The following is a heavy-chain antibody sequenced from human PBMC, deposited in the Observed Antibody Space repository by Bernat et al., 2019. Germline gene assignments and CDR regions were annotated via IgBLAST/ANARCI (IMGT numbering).Heavy chain of an antibody. CDR3: ARAPERVAGTGTYFDY. CDR2: ISYDGINK. J-gene: IGHJ4*02. Sequence: QVQLVESGGGVVQPGRSLRLSCAASGFTFSSYAMHWVRQAPGKGLEWVAVISYDGINKYYADSVKGRFTISRDNSKNTLYLQMNSLRAEDTAVYYCARAPERVAGTGTYFDYWGQGTLVTVSS. D-gene: IGHD6-19*01. V-gene: IGHV3-30-3*01. CDR1: GFTFSSYA.